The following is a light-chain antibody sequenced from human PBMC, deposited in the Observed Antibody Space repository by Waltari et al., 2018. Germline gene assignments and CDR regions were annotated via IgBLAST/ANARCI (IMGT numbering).Light chain of an antibody. J-gene: IGKJ3*01. CDR1: QTISNN. V-gene: IGKV1-39*01. CDR2: GAS. CDR3: HHTLA. Sequence: DSQMSQSPSSLSASVGDRVTIPCRASQTISNNLNWYQQKPGEVPKLPIYGASNLQSLVSSRFSGRGSGTDFTLTISSLQPEDFATYYCHHTLAFGPGTKVDIK.